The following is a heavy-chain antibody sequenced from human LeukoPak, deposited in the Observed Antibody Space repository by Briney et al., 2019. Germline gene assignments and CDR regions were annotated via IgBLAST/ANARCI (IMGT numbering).Heavy chain of an antibody. Sequence: PGGSLRLSCAASGFTFSRYAIHWVRQAPGMGLEWVAVISYDGSNKYYADSVKGRFTISRDNSKNTLFLQMNSLRAEDTAVYYCAREGHSYGSGYGVDVWGQGTTVTVSS. V-gene: IGHV3-30-3*01. CDR2: ISYDGSNK. CDR3: AREGHSYGSGYGVDV. D-gene: IGHD5-18*01. J-gene: IGHJ6*02. CDR1: GFTFSRYA.